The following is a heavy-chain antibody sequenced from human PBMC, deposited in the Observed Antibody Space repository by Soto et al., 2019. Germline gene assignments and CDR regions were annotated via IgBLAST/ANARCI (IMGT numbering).Heavy chain of an antibody. Sequence: SLRFSCAAAGLTFSDYYMNWIRQAPGKGLEWVSYISSTGDTIYYADSVKGRFTISRDNAKNSLYLQMNSLRAEDTAVFYCARGAEISTLTNWFDPWGQGTLVTASS. CDR3: ARGAEISTLTNWFDP. CDR1: GLTFSDYY. D-gene: IGHD4-4*01. J-gene: IGHJ5*02. V-gene: IGHV3-11*01. CDR2: ISSTGDTI.